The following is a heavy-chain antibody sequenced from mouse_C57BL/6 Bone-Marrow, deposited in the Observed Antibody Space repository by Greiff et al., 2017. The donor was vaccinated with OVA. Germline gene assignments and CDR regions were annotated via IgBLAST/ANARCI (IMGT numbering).Heavy chain of an antibody. V-gene: IGHV1-64*01. J-gene: IGHJ1*03. CDR3: ARRYYGSRWYFDV. CDR2: IHPNSGST. Sequence: QVQLQQPGAELVKPGASVKLSCKASGYTFTSYWMHWVKQRPGQGLERIGMIHPNSGSTNYNEKFKSKATLTVDKSSSTAYMQLSSLTSEDSAVYYCARRYYGSRWYFDVWGTGTTVTVSS. D-gene: IGHD1-1*01. CDR1: GYTFTSYW.